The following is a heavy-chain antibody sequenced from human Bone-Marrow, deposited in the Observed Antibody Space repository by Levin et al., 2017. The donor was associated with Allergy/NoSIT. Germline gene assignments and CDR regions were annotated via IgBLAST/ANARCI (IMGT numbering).Heavy chain of an antibody. CDR2: IYDGGKP. CDR3: ARAHSDPQTKKWSMLGD. D-gene: IGHD2-15*01. CDR1: GDFISNHY. V-gene: IGHV4-4*07. J-gene: IGHJ4*02. Sequence: SETLSLTCSVSGDFISNHYWNWIRQPAGKGLEWIGRIYDGGKPTYNLSLKSRVTMSVDTSKNQFSLKLTSVTAADTAVYFCARAHSDPQTKKWSMLGDWGRGILVTVSS.